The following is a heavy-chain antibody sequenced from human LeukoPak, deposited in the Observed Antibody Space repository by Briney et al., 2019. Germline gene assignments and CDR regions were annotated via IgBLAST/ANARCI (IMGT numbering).Heavy chain of an antibody. CDR3: ARDSGFAVAYGMDV. Sequence: GGSLRLSCAASGFTFSSYWMNWVRQAPGKGLEWVANIKQDGSEKYYVDSVKGRFTISRDNAKNSLYLQMNSLRAEDTAVYYCARDSGFAVAYGMDVWGQGTTVTVSS. V-gene: IGHV3-7*01. J-gene: IGHJ6*02. CDR2: IKQDGSEK. D-gene: IGHD3-9*01. CDR1: GFTFSSYW.